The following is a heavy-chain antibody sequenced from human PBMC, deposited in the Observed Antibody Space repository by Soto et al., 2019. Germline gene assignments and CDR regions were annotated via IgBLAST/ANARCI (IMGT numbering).Heavy chain of an antibody. Sequence: SETLSLTCTVSGGSISSSSYYWGWIRQPPGKGLEWIGSIYYSGSTYYNPSLKSRVTISVDTSKNQFSLKLSSVTAADTAVYYCARHKYDILTGSVYYYYYYMDVWGKGTTVTVSS. D-gene: IGHD3-9*01. CDR3: ARHKYDILTGSVYYYYYYMDV. J-gene: IGHJ6*03. V-gene: IGHV4-39*01. CDR2: IYYSGST. CDR1: GGSISSSSYY.